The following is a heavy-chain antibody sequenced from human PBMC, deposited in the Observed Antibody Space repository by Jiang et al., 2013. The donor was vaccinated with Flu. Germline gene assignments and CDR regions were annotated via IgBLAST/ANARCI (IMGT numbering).Heavy chain of an antibody. Sequence: FTSYGISWVRQAPGQGLEWMGWISAYNGNTNYAQKLQGRVTMTTDTSTSTAYMELRSLRSDDTAVYYCARDLNSMTTVTTGGGIGYWGQGTLVTVSS. CDR2: ISAYNGNT. J-gene: IGHJ4*02. CDR1: FTSYG. D-gene: IGHD4-11*01. V-gene: IGHV1-18*01. CDR3: ARDLNSMTTVTTGGGIGY.